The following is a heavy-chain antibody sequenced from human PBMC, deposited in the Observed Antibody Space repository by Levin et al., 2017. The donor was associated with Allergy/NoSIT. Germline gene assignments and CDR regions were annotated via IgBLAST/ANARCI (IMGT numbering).Heavy chain of an antibody. CDR1: GFTFNNYG. J-gene: IGHJ6*02. Sequence: AGGSLRLSCTASGFTFNNYGLTWVRQAPGKGLEWVASIGGSGIDANYADSVRGRFTITRDMNMIFLQMNRLRVEDTAVYYCAKDPMWDRYNFDMDVWGQGTSVIVSS. CDR2: IGGSGIDA. V-gene: IGHV3-23*01. D-gene: IGHD1-26*01. CDR3: AKDPMWDRYNFDMDV.